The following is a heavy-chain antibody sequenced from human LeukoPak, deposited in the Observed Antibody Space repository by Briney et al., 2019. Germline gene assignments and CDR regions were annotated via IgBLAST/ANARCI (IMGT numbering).Heavy chain of an antibody. CDR1: GGSISSYY. V-gene: IGHV4-59*01. Sequence: SETLSLTCTVSGGSISSYYWSWIRQPPGKGLEWIGYIYYSGSTNYNPSLKSRVTISVDSSKNQFSLKLSSVTAADTAVYYCARTLSSGYPNYYYYMDVWGKGTTVTVSS. CDR2: IYYSGST. CDR3: ARTLSSGYPNYYYYMDV. J-gene: IGHJ6*03. D-gene: IGHD3-22*01.